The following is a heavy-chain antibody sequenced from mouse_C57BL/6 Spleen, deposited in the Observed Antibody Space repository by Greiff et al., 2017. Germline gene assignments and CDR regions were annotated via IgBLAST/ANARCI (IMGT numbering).Heavy chain of an antibody. CDR1: GYTFTDYY. CDR3: ARSRGSSYRAMDY. Sequence: EVQLQQSGPELVKPGASVKISCKASGYTFTDYYMNWVKQSHGKSLERIGDINPNNGGTSYNQKFKGKATLTVDKSSSTAYMELRSLTSEDSAVYYCARSRGSSYRAMDYWGQGTSVTVSS. D-gene: IGHD1-1*01. V-gene: IGHV1-26*01. J-gene: IGHJ4*01. CDR2: INPNNGGT.